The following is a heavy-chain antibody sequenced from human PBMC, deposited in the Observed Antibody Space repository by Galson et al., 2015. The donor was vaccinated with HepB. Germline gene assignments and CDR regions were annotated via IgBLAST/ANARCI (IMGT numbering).Heavy chain of an antibody. CDR3: ARDRGALYYFDY. CDR1: GGSISSYY. CDR2: IYYSGST. Sequence: QVQLQESGPGLVKPSETLSLTCTVSGGSISSYYWSWIRQPPGKGLEWIGYIYYSGSTNYNPSLKSRVTISVDTSKNQFSLKLSSVTAADTAVYYCARDRGALYYFDYWGQGTLVTVSS. J-gene: IGHJ4*02. V-gene: IGHV4-59*01. D-gene: IGHD4/OR15-4a*01.